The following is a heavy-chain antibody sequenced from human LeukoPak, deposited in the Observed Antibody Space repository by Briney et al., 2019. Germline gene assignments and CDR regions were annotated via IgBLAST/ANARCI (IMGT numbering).Heavy chain of an antibody. D-gene: IGHD6-13*01. CDR2: IWYDGSNK. Sequence: GGSLRLSCAASGFTFSSYGMHWVRQAPGKGLEWVAVIWYDGSNKYYADSVKGRFTISRDNSKNTLYLQMNSLRAEDTAVYYCARDGAYSSSFGADYWGQGTLVTVSS. CDR1: GFTFSSYG. CDR3: ARDGAYSSSFGADY. J-gene: IGHJ4*02. V-gene: IGHV3-33*01.